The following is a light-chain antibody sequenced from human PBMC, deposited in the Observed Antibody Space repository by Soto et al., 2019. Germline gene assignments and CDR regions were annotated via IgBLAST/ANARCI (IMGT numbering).Light chain of an antibody. CDR2: EIT. V-gene: IGLV2-14*01. Sequence: QSALTQPASVSGSPGQSITISCTGTSSDVGAYNYVSWYQQDPGKAPKLMIYEITNRPSGVSNRFSGSKSGNTASLTISGLQAEDEGDYYCSSYTTNNLYIFGSGTKV. CDR3: SSYTTNNLYI. J-gene: IGLJ1*01. CDR1: SSDVGAYNY.